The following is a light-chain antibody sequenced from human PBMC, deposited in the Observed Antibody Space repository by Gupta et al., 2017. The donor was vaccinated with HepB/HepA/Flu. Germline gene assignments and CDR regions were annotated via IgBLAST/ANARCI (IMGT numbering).Light chain of an antibody. J-gene: IGKJ2*01. V-gene: IGKV3-15*01. CDR3: QQYNNWPPGNT. CDR1: QSVSSN. CDR2: GAS. Sequence: EIVMTQSPATLSVSPGERATLSCRASQSVSSNLAWYQQKPGQAPRLLIYGASTRATGIPAKFSGSGSGTEFTLTISSLQSEEFAVYYCQQYNNWPPGNTFGQGTKLEIK.